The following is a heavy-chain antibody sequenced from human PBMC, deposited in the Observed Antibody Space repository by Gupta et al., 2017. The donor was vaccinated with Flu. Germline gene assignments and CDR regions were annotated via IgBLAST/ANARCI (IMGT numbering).Heavy chain of an antibody. CDR1: GSTFSSYS. CDR2: ISRSSSYI. CDR3: ASSRAVTTTPSSFDY. Sequence: EVQLVESGGGLVKPGGSLRLSCAASGSTFSSYSMNWVRQAPGKGLEWVSSISRSSSYIYDADSVKGRFTIARDNAKNSLYLQMNSLRAEDTAVYYCASSRAVTTTPSSFDYWGQGTLVTVSS. J-gene: IGHJ4*02. D-gene: IGHD6-19*01. V-gene: IGHV3-21*01.